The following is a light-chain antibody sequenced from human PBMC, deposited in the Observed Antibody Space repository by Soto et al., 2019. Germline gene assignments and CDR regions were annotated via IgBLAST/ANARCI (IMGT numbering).Light chain of an antibody. CDR3: QQYDSYSWT. J-gene: IGKJ1*01. CDR2: KAS. V-gene: IGKV1-5*03. Sequence: DIQMTQSPSTLSASVGDRVTITCRASQSINSSLAWYQQKPGKAPNLLIYKASSLESGVPSRFSGSGSGTEFTLTISSLQPDDFATYYCQQYDSYSWTFGQGTKVEIK. CDR1: QSINSS.